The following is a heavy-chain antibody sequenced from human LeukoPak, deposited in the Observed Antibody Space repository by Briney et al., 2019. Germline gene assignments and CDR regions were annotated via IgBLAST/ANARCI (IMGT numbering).Heavy chain of an antibody. D-gene: IGHD6-13*01. Sequence: SETLSLTCTVSGGSISSSSYYWGWIRQPPGKGLEWIGSIYYSGSTYYSPSLKSRVTISVDTSKDQFSLKLSSVTAADTAVYYCARRLPAAGTEVFDYWGQGTLVTVSS. CDR1: GGSISSSSYY. J-gene: IGHJ4*02. V-gene: IGHV4-39*01. CDR3: ARRLPAAGTEVFDY. CDR2: IYYSGST.